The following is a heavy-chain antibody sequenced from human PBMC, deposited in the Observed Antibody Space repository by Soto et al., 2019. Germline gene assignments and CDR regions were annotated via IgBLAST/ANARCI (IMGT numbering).Heavy chain of an antibody. J-gene: IGHJ6*02. CDR3: AMLFPTGMTHLFYYGLDV. CDR1: GASISSYY. Sequence: SETLSLTCTVSGASISSYYWSWIRQPAGKGLEWIGNVYTNGHVNTAGNPKSNPSLSSRVTMSVDTSKNQFSLRLSSVSAADMAVYYFAMLFPTGMTHLFYYGLDVWGPGTTVTVSS. CDR2: VYTNGHVNTAGNP. V-gene: IGHV4-4*07. D-gene: IGHD1-1*01.